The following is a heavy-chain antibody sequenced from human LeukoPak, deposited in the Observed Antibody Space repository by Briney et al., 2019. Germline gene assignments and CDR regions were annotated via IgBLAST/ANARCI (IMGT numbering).Heavy chain of an antibody. J-gene: IGHJ4*02. CDR3: ARVGGQQLVLSSYYFDY. CDR1: GFTFSSYG. D-gene: IGHD6-13*01. Sequence: GGSLRLSCAASGFTFSSYGMHWVRQAPGKGLEWVAVISYDGSNKYYADSVKGRFTISRDNSKNTLYLQMNSLRAEDTAVYYCARVGGQQLVLSSYYFDYWGRGTLVTVSS. V-gene: IGHV3-30*03. CDR2: ISYDGSNK.